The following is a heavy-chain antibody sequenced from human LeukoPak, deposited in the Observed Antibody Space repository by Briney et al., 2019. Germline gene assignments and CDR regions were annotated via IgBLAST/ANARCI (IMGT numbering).Heavy chain of an antibody. Sequence: GGSLRLSCAASGFTFSSYDMHWVRQATGKGLEWVSAIGTAGDTYYPGSVKGRFTISRGNAKNSLYLQMNSLRAGDTAVYYCARDNGDSAFDIWGQGTMVTVSS. J-gene: IGHJ3*02. CDR1: GFTFSSYD. D-gene: IGHD4-17*01. CDR2: IGTAGDT. CDR3: ARDNGDSAFDI. V-gene: IGHV3-13*01.